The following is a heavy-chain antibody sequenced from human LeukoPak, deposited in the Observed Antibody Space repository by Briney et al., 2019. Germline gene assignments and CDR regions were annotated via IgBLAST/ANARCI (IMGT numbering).Heavy chain of an antibody. CDR2: MHYSGGS. J-gene: IGHJ4*02. CDR3: ARHKSSGSYPLDY. D-gene: IGHD3-22*01. Sequence: SETLSLTCSVPGGSISSYYWSWFRRPPGKGLEWIAYMHYSGGSNYNPSLKSRVTISVDTSKNQFSLKLSSVTAADTAVYYCARHKSSGSYPLDYWGQGILVTVSS. V-gene: IGHV4-59*08. CDR1: GGSISSYY.